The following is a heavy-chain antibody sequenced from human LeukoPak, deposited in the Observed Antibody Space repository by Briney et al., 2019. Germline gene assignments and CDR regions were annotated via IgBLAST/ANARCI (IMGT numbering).Heavy chain of an antibody. V-gene: IGHV3-48*01. Sequence: PGGSLRLSCAASGFTFSSYSMNWVRQAPGKGLEWVSYISGSSSTIYYADSVKGRFTISRDNAKNSLYLQMNSLRAEDTAVYYCARDYCSGGSCSLRGNWFDPWGQGTLVTVSS. CDR2: ISGSSSTI. CDR1: GFTFSSYS. D-gene: IGHD2-15*01. J-gene: IGHJ5*02. CDR3: ARDYCSGGSCSLRGNWFDP.